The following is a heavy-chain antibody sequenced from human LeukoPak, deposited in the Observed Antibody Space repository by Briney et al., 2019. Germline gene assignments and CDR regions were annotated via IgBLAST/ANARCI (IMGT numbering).Heavy chain of an antibody. D-gene: IGHD4-11*01. CDR1: GFTFSSYT. CDR3: ARDAQRGFDYSNSLEY. V-gene: IGHV3-23*01. J-gene: IGHJ4*02. CDR2: ITSSGGTT. Sequence: GGSLRPSCAASGFTFSSYTMSWVRQAPGKGLEWVSSITSSGGTTYSADSVKGRFTISRDDSGNTVYLQMNSLRPEDTGVYYCARDAQRGFDYSNSLEYWGQGTPVTVST.